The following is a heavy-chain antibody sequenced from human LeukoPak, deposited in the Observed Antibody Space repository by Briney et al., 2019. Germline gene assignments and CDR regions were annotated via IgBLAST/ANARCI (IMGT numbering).Heavy chain of an antibody. Sequence: GGSLRLSCAASGFTVNNNYMSWVRQAPGKGLEWVAVISYDGSNKYYADSVKGRFTISRDNSKNTLYLQMNSLRAEDTAVYYCAREDYGSFDPWGQGTLVTVSS. J-gene: IGHJ5*02. CDR2: ISYDGSNK. CDR3: AREDYGSFDP. CDR1: GFTVNNNY. V-gene: IGHV3-30-3*01. D-gene: IGHD3-10*01.